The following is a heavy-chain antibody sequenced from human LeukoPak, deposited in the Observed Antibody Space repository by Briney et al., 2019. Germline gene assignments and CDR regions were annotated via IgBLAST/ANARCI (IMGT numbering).Heavy chain of an antibody. V-gene: IGHV3-21*04. CDR2: ISSSSSYI. J-gene: IGHJ3*02. D-gene: IGHD3-22*01. CDR1: GFTFSSYS. Sequence: GGSLRLSCAASGFTFSSYSMNWVRQAPGKGLEWVSSISSSSSYIYYADSVKGRFTISRDNAKNSLYLQMNSLRAEDTAVYYCARSVYYDSSGYYGFAFDIWGQGTMVTVSS. CDR3: ARSVYYDSSGYYGFAFDI.